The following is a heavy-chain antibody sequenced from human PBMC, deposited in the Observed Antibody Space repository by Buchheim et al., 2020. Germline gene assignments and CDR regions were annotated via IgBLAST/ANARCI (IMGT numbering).Heavy chain of an antibody. Sequence: QVQLQQWGAGLLKPSETLSLTCAVYGGSFSGYYWSWIRQPPGKGLEWIGEINHSGSTNYNPSLKSRVTISVDTSQNQFSLKLSSVTTADTAVYYCARGIRYSYGYFDYWGQGTL. V-gene: IGHV4-34*01. CDR1: GGSFSGYY. CDR3: ARGIRYSYGYFDY. J-gene: IGHJ4*02. D-gene: IGHD5-18*01. CDR2: INHSGST.